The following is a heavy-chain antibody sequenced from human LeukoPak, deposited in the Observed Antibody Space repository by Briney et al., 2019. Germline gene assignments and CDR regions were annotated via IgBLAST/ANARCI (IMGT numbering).Heavy chain of an antibody. CDR1: GGSISSYY. CDR3: ARLGATQYWYFDL. Sequence: SETLSLTCTVSGGSISSYYWSWIRQPPRQGLEWIGYMYYSGSTNYNPSLKSRVTISVDTSKNQCSLKLSSVTAADTAVYYCARLGATQYWYFDLWGRGTLVTVSS. J-gene: IGHJ2*01. CDR2: MYYSGST. D-gene: IGHD1-26*01. V-gene: IGHV4-59*01.